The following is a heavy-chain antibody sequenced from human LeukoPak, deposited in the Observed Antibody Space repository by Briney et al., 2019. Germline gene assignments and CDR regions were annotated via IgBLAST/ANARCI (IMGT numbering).Heavy chain of an antibody. V-gene: IGHV3-9*01. J-gene: IGHJ5*02. CDR2: ISWNSGSI. D-gene: IGHD6-19*01. CDR1: GFTFDDYA. CDR3: VKSSIAVAGDNWFDP. Sequence: GGSLRLSCAASGFTFDDYAMHRVRQAPGKGLEWVSGISWNSGSIGYADSVKGRFTISRDNAKNSLYLQMNSLRAEDTALYYCVKSSIAVAGDNWFDPWGQGTLVTVSS.